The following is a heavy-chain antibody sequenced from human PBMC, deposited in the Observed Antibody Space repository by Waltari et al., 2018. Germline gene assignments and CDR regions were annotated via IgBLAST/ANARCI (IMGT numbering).Heavy chain of an antibody. CDR3: ASGNSHAFDL. D-gene: IGHD1-7*01. V-gene: IGHV3-74*01. CDR1: GFTFRSYW. J-gene: IGHJ3*01. Sequence: EVQLVESGGGLVQPGGSLRVSCTASGFTFRSYWMHWVRQVPVKGLVGVSRMNRGGSGTSYADSAKGRCTISRDNAKNTLFLQMNSLRGEDTAVYYCASGNSHAFDLWGQGTMVTVSS. CDR2: MNRGGSGT.